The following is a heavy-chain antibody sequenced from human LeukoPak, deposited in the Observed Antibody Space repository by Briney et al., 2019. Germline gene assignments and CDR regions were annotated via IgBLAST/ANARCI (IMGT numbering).Heavy chain of an antibody. V-gene: IGHV3-21*01. CDR3: ARDTNYYGMDV. Sequence: GGSLRLTCAASGFTFSSYSMNWVRQAPGKGLEWVSSISSSSSYIYYADSVKGRFTISRDNAKNSLYLQMNSLRAEDTAVYYCARDTNYYGMDVWGQGTTVTVSS. J-gene: IGHJ6*02. CDR1: GFTFSSYS. D-gene: IGHD1-1*01. CDR2: ISSSSSYI.